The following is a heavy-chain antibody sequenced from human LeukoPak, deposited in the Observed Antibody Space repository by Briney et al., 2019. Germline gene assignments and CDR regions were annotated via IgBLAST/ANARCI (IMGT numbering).Heavy chain of an antibody. CDR2: ISGSGDTT. Sequence: GGSLRLSCVASGFTLSSYAMSWVRQAPGKGLEWVSGISGSGDTTYYADSVKGRFTLARDNSKNTLYLQMNSLRAEDTAVYYCAKQLHDSNGYYYFFDFWGQGTLVTVSS. V-gene: IGHV3-23*01. D-gene: IGHD3-22*01. J-gene: IGHJ4*02. CDR1: GFTLSSYA. CDR3: AKQLHDSNGYYYFFDF.